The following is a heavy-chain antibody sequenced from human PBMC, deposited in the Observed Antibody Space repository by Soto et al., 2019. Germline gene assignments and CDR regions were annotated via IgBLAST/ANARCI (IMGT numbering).Heavy chain of an antibody. CDR1: GFTFSSHA. V-gene: IGHV3-23*01. Sequence: PGESLKISCTASGFTFSSHAMSWVRQAPGKGLEWVSDITYSGGNTNYADSVKGRFTISRDNSKNTLYLQMNSLRAEDTAVYYCAKVATGIAVARTVDYWGRGTQVTVSS. J-gene: IGHJ4*02. CDR2: ITYSGGNT. CDR3: AKVATGIAVARTVDY. D-gene: IGHD6-19*01.